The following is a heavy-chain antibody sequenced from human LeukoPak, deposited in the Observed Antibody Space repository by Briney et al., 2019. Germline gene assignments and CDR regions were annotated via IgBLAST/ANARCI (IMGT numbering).Heavy chain of an antibody. CDR1: GFTFSNYG. Sequence: GGSLRLSCSASGFTFSNYGMHWVRQAPGKGLEWVANIKQDGSEKYYVDSVKGRFTISRDNAKNSLYLQMNSLRAEDTAVYYCARSPFGVVKGPGCFDYWGQGTLVTVSS. J-gene: IGHJ4*02. D-gene: IGHD3-3*01. CDR3: ARSPFGVVKGPGCFDY. CDR2: IKQDGSEK. V-gene: IGHV3-7*01.